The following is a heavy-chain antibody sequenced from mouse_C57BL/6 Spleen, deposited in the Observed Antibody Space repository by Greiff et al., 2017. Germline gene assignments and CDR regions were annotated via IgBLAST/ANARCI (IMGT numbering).Heavy chain of an antibody. CDR2: IDPEDGET. CDR3: ALTSYYGSIPIDY. V-gene: IGHV14-2*01. Sequence: VQLKESGAELVKPGASVKLSCTASGFNIKDYYMHWVKQRTEQGLEWIGRIDPEDGETKYAPKFQGKATITADTSSNTAYLQLSSLTSEDTSVYYCALTSYYGSIPIDYWGQGTTLTVSS. D-gene: IGHD1-1*01. J-gene: IGHJ2*01. CDR1: GFNIKDYY.